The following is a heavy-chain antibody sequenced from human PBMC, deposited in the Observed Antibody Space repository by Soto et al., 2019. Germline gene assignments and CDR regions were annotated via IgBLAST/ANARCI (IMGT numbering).Heavy chain of an antibody. D-gene: IGHD1-26*01. CDR1: GFSFISFD. Sequence: EVQLLESGGGLVQPGGSLRLSCAASGFSFISFDMNWVRQAPGKGLEWVSGISDNGGSTYYADSVKGRFTISRDNSKDTLYLQMNSLRAEDTAVYYCAKVVTNSRNKYWGQGILVTVSS. CDR3: AKVVTNSRNKY. CDR2: ISDNGGST. V-gene: IGHV3-23*01. J-gene: IGHJ4*02.